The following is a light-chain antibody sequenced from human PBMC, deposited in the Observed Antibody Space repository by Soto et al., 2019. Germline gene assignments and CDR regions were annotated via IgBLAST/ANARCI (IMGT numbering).Light chain of an antibody. CDR2: SND. V-gene: IGLV1-44*01. CDR1: SPNIGSNA. Sequence: QSVLTQPPSVSEAPGETVTISCSGSSPNIGSNAVNWYQQVPATAPKLLIYSNDQRPSGVPDRFSASKSGTSASLAISGLQSEDEADYSCATWDDSLNGPVFGGGTKLTVL. J-gene: IGLJ2*01. CDR3: ATWDDSLNGPV.